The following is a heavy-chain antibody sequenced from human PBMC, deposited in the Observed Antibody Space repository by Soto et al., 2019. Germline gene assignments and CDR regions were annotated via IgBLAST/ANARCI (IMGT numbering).Heavy chain of an antibody. V-gene: IGHV3-23*01. CDR1: GFTFSSYA. CDR3: AKVLRDYCYYGIDV. Sequence: GSLRLSCAASGFTFSSYAMSWVRQAPGKGLEWVSAISGSGGSTYYADSVKGRFTISRDNTKNTLYLQMNSLRAEDTAVYYCAKVLRDYCYYGIDVWGQGTTVTVSS. CDR2: ISGSGGST. J-gene: IGHJ6*02.